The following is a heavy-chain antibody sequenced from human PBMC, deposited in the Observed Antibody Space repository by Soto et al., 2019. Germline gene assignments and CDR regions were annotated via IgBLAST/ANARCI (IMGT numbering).Heavy chain of an antibody. V-gene: IGHV1-3*01. CDR3: GYSSGWPAEYFQH. CDR2: INAGNGNT. D-gene: IGHD6-19*01. CDR1: GYTFTSYA. J-gene: IGHJ1*01. Sequence: ASVKVSCKASGYTFTSYAMHWVRQAPGQRLEWMGWINAGNGNTKYSQKFQGRVTITRDTSASTAYMELSSLRSEDTAVYYCGYSSGWPAEYFQHWGQGTLVTVSS.